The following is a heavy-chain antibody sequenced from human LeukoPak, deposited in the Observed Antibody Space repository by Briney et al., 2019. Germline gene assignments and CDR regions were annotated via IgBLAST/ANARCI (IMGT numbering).Heavy chain of an antibody. V-gene: IGHV3-30*18. CDR2: ISYDGSNK. CDR1: GFTFRSYA. Sequence: PGRSLRLSCAASGFTFRSYAMHLVRQAPGKGLEWVAVISYDGSNKYFGDSVKGRFTISRDNSNNTLYLQMDSLRAEDTAIYYCAKAVTSDYHSLYYNYYMDVWGKGTTVTVSS. D-gene: IGHD3-10*01. CDR3: AKAVTSDYHSLYYNYYMDV. J-gene: IGHJ6*03.